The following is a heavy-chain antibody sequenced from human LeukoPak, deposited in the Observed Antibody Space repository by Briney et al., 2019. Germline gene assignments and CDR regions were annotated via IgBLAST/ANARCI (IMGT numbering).Heavy chain of an antibody. V-gene: IGHV4-34*01. CDR1: GGSFSGYY. CDR3: ARTRGYSDGYFRFYY. CDR2: INHSGST. D-gene: IGHD5-18*01. Sequence: SETLSLTCAVYGGSFSGYYWSWIRQPPGKGREWIGEINHSGSTNYNPSLKSRVTISVDTSKYLCTLKLSSVTAADTAVYYCARTRGYSDGYFRFYYWGQGTLVTVSS. J-gene: IGHJ4*02.